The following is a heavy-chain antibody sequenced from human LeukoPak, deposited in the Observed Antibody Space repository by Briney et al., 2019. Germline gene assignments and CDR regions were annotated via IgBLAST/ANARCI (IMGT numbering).Heavy chain of an antibody. CDR3: VKYAMDV. J-gene: IGHJ6*02. CDR2: IKEDGSEK. CDR1: GLTFNKHW. V-gene: IGHV3-7*01. Sequence: GGSLRLSCAASGLTFNKHWMIWVRQAPGKGLEWEANIKEDGSEKYYVDSVKGRFTVSRDNAQHSLYLQMNSLRAEDTGVYYCVKYAMDVWGQGTTVTVSS. D-gene: IGHD2-2*01.